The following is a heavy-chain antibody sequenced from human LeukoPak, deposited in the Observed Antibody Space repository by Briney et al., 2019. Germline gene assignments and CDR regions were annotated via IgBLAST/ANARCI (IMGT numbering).Heavy chain of an antibody. Sequence: PGGCLRLSCAASGFTFDDYAMHWVRQAPGKGLEWVSGISWNSGSIGYADSVKGRFTISRDNAKNSLYLQMNSLRAEDTAVYYCARISGINWFDPWGQGTLVTVSS. J-gene: IGHJ5*02. V-gene: IGHV3-9*01. CDR1: GFTFDDYA. CDR3: ARISGINWFDP. CDR2: ISWNSGSI. D-gene: IGHD1-26*01.